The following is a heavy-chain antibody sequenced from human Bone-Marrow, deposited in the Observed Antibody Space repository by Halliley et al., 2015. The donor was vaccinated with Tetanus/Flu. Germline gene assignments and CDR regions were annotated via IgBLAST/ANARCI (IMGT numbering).Heavy chain of an antibody. CDR1: EFTFSSYS. D-gene: IGHD2-8*01. J-gene: IGHJ4*02. Sequence: SLRLSCAASEFTFSSYSVNWVRQAPGKGLEWLSSISSSSTYISYADSVKGRFTISRDNAKNSVYLQMNSLRAEDTAVYYCARGRMYYPDCLDYWGQGTLVPVSS. V-gene: IGHV3-21*01. CDR3: ARGRMYYPDCLDY. CDR2: ISSSSTYI.